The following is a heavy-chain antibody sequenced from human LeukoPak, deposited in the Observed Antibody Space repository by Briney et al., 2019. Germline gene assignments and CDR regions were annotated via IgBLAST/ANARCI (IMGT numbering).Heavy chain of an antibody. V-gene: IGHV1-69*04. D-gene: IGHD3-3*01. CDR3: ARVRIGYYGVSDGVFDY. CDR1: GGTFSSYA. CDR2: IIPILGIA. Sequence: SVKVSCKASGGTFSSYAISWVRQAPGQGLEWMGRIIPILGIANYAQKFQGRVTITTDESTSTAYMELSSLRSEDTAVYYCARVRIGYYGVSDGVFDYWGQGTLVTVSS. J-gene: IGHJ4*02.